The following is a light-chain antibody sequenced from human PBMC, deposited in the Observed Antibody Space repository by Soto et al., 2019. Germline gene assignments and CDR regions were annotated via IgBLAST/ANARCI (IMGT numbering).Light chain of an antibody. CDR2: DVI. Sequence: QSVLTQPASVSGSPGQSITISCTGNTSDVGGYNLVSWYQQYPGKAPKLMLYDVIKRPSGISNRFSGSKSGNTASLTISGLQADDEADYYCCSFAGATTLYVFGTGTKVTVL. CDR3: CSFAGATTLYV. CDR1: TSDVGGYNL. J-gene: IGLJ1*01. V-gene: IGLV2-23*02.